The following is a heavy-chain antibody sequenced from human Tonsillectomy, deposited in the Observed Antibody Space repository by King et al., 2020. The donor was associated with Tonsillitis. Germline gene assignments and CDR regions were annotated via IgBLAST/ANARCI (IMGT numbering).Heavy chain of an antibody. CDR1: GFTFSSYS. J-gene: IGHJ4*02. Sequence: QLVQSGGGLVKPGGSLRLSCAASGFTFSSYSMNWVRQSPGKGLEWVSSISSSSSYIYYADSVKGRFTISRDNAKNSLYLQMNSLRAEDTAVYYCARDYREEQWLVTHGDFDDWGQGTLVTVSS. D-gene: IGHD6-19*01. CDR2: ISSSSSYI. CDR3: ARDYREEQWLVTHGDFDD. V-gene: IGHV3-21*01.